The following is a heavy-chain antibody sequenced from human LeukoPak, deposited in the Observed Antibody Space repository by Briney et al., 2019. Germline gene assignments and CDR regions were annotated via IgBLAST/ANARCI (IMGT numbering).Heavy chain of an antibody. D-gene: IGHD1-26*01. Sequence: ASVKVSCKASGYTFTSYAVLWVRQAPGQRVEWMGWINAGSGKTKYSQKFQGRVTSTRDTSTSTAYMELRSLRSDDTAVYYCARDIGEVGAKFNYYHYGMDVWGQGTTVTVSS. V-gene: IGHV1-3*01. CDR3: ARDIGEVGAKFNYYHYGMDV. CDR1: GYTFTSYA. CDR2: INAGSGKT. J-gene: IGHJ6*02.